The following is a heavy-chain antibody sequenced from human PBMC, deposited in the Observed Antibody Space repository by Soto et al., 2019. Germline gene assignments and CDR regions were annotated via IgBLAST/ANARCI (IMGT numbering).Heavy chain of an antibody. J-gene: IGHJ4*02. D-gene: IGHD6-13*01. CDR2: IYYSGST. CDR1: GGSISSGGYY. V-gene: IGHV4-31*03. CDR3: AREGSSSSLYY. Sequence: SETLSLTCTVSGGSISSGGYYWSWIRQHPGKGLEWIGYIYYSGSTYYNPSLKSRVTISVDTSKNQFSLKLSSVTAADTAVYYCAREGSSSSLYYCGQGTLFTVSS.